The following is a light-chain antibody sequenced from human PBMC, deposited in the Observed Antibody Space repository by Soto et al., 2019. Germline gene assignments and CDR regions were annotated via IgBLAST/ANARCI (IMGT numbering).Light chain of an antibody. CDR2: DVS. V-gene: IGLV2-8*01. CDR3: SSYAGTHIV. J-gene: IGLJ1*01. Sequence: QSALTQPPSASGSPGQSVTISCTGTSSDVGVYNSVSWYQQHPAQAPKLMIYDVSKQPSGVPDRFSGSKSGNTASLTVSGLQAEDEADYYCSSYAGTHIVFGTGTKVTVL. CDR1: SSDVGVYNS.